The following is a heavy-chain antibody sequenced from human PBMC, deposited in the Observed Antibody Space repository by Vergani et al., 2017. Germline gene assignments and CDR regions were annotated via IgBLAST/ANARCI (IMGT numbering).Heavy chain of an antibody. J-gene: IGHJ3*02. CDR1: GGSLSSGGYY. V-gene: IGHV4-31*03. D-gene: IGHD2-2*01. CDR2: IYYSGST. CDR3: ARGRGRDIVVVPAADAFDI. Sequence: QVQLQESGPGLVKPSQTLSLTCSVSGGSLSSGGYYWSWIRQHPGKGLEWIGYIYYSGSTYYNPSLKSRVTISIDTSKNQFSLKLSSVTAADTAVYYCARGRGRDIVVVPAADAFDIWGQGTMVTVSS.